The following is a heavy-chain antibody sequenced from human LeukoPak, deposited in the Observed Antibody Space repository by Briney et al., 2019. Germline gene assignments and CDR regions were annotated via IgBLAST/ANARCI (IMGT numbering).Heavy chain of an antibody. CDR3: AKSGYNRFDY. CDR2: IKQDGSEK. V-gene: IGHV3-7*03. D-gene: IGHD5-24*01. Sequence: GGSLRLSCAASGFTFISYWLTWVRQAPGKGLEWVANIKQDGSEKYYVGSVKGRFTISRDNAKNTLYLQMNSLRADDTAVYYCAKSGYNRFDYWGQGTLVTVSS. CDR1: GFTFISYW. J-gene: IGHJ4*02.